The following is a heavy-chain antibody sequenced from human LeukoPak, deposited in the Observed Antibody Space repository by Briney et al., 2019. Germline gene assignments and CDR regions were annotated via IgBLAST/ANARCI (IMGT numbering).Heavy chain of an antibody. CDR1: GGSFSGYY. V-gene: IGHV4-34*01. CDR3: ARGRYYYGSGSYPPYYYMDV. Sequence: SETLSLTCAVYGGSFSGYYWSWIRQPPGKGLEWIGEINHSGSTNYNPSLKSRVTISVDTSKNQFSLKLSSVTAADTAVYYCARGRYYYGSGSYPPYYYMDVWGKGTTVTVSS. J-gene: IGHJ6*03. CDR2: INHSGST. D-gene: IGHD3-10*01.